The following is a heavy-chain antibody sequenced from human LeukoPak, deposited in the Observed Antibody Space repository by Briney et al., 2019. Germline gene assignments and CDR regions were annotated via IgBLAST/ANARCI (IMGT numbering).Heavy chain of an antibody. CDR2: IYYSGST. CDR1: GGSISSSSYY. D-gene: IGHD3-22*01. V-gene: IGHV4-39*07. CDR3: ARGVDVVIWGTEQLYYFDC. Sequence: SETLSLTCTVSGGSISSSSYYWGWIRQPPGKGLEWIGSIYYSGSTYYNPSLKSRVTISVDTSKNQFSLKLSSVTATDTAVYYCARGVDVVIWGTEQLYYFDCWGQGTLVTVSS. J-gene: IGHJ4*02.